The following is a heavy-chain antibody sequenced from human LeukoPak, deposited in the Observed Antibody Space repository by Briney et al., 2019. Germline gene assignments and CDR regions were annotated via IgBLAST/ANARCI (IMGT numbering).Heavy chain of an antibody. CDR1: GGSISSSSYY. V-gene: IGHV4-39*01. Sequence: SETLSLTCTVSGGSISSSSYYWGWIRQPPGKGLEWIGSIYYSGSTYYNPSLKSRVTITVDTSKNQFSLKLSSVTAADTAVYYCAKGGWSLDVWGRGTLVTVSS. CDR3: AKGGWSLDV. J-gene: IGHJ2*01. CDR2: IYYSGST. D-gene: IGHD1-26*01.